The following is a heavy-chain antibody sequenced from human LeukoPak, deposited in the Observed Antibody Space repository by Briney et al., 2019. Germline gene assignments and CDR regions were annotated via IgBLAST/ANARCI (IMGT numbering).Heavy chain of an antibody. CDR3: AKRAYGGNSGDAFDI. D-gene: IGHD4-23*01. V-gene: IGHV3-23*01. CDR1: GFTFSSYA. J-gene: IGHJ3*02. CDR2: ISGSGGST. Sequence: PGGSLRLSCAASGFTFSSYAMSWVRQAPGKGLEWVSAISGSGGSTYYADSVKGRFTISRDNSKNTLYLQMNSLRAEDADVYYCAKRAYGGNSGDAFDIWGQGTMVTVSS.